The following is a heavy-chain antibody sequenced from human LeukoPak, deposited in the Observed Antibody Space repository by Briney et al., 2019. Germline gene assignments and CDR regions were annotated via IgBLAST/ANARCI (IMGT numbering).Heavy chain of an antibody. J-gene: IGHJ4*02. CDR3: AKAEFYYDSSGYWDY. CDR1: GFTFSSYA. V-gene: IGHV3-23*01. CDR2: ISGSGGST. Sequence: GGSLRLYCAASGFTFSSYAMSWVRQAPGKGLEWVSAISGSGGSTYYADSVKGRFTISRDNSKNTLYLQMNSLRAEDTAVYYCAKAEFYYDSSGYWDYWGQGTVVTVSS. D-gene: IGHD3-22*01.